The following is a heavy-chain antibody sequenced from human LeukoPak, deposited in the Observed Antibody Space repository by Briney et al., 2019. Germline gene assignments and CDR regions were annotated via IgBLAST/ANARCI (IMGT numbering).Heavy chain of an antibody. V-gene: IGHV4-61*02. CDR2: VSPTGSV. CDR1: GDSINSSFYY. CDR3: ARAYGQETYYYYYYYMYV. Sequence: SETLSLTCSVSGDSINSSFYYWNWIRLPAGKGLDWIGRVSPTGSVNYNPSLKSRVTISVDTSKSQFSLRLSSVTAADTAVYYCARAYGQETYYYYYYYMYVWGKGTTVTVSS. D-gene: IGHD2-21*01. J-gene: IGHJ6*03.